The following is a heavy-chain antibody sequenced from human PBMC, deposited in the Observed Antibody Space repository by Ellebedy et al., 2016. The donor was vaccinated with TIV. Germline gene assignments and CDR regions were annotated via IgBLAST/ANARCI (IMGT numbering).Heavy chain of an antibody. J-gene: IGHJ4*02. V-gene: IGHV3-48*02. CDR1: GFTLSNYA. CDR2: IRSSTNSI. Sequence: GESLKISXVASGFTLSNYAINWVRQAPGKGLEWVAFIRSSTNSISYADSVKGRFTISRDDAENSLYLQMNSLRDEDTAVYYCARGGAGFDSMNRELSFDSWGQGTLVTVSS. D-gene: IGHD1-26*01. CDR3: ARGGAGFDSMNRELSFDS.